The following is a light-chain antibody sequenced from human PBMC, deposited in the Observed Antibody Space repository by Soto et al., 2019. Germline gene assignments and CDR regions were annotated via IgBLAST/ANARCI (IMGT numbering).Light chain of an antibody. V-gene: IGKV1-5*01. CDR1: QSIAYW. Sequence: DIQMTQSPSRLSASVGDRVTITCRASQSIAYWLAWYQQKPGKAPNLLIYAASTLESGVPSRFSGSGHGTEFTLTIASLQPDDSATYYCQQYKSYRAFGQGTKVDNK. CDR2: AAS. J-gene: IGKJ1*01. CDR3: QQYKSYRA.